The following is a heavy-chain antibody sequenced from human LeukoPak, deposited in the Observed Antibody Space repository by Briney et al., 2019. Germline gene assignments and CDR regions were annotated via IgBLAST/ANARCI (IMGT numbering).Heavy chain of an antibody. D-gene: IGHD6-13*01. J-gene: IGHJ1*01. Sequence: GGSLRLSCAASGFTVSDNYMSWVRQAPGKGLEWVSVFYSGGSTRYADSVKGRFTVSRDNSKNTLYLQLNSLRAEDTAVYFCASSSWSSEYFHYWGQGTLVTVSS. V-gene: IGHV3-66*01. CDR2: FYSGGST. CDR1: GFTVSDNY. CDR3: ASSSWSSEYFHY.